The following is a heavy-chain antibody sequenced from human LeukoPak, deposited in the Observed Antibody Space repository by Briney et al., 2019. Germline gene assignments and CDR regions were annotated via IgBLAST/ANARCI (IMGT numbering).Heavy chain of an antibody. CDR3: ARPNYYDSSGYYY. CDR2: MNHSGST. Sequence: SVTLSLTCAVYGGSFSGYYWSWLRQPPGKGREWFGEMNHSGSTNYNPSLKSRVTISVDTSKNHFSLKLSSVTAADTAVYYCARPNYYDSSGYYYWGQGTLVTVSS. D-gene: IGHD3-22*01. CDR1: GGSFSGYY. V-gene: IGHV4-34*01. J-gene: IGHJ4*02.